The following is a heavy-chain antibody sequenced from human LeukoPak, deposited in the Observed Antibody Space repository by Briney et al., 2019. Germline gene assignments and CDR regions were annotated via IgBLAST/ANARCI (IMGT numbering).Heavy chain of an antibody. CDR2: ISSSSSYI. V-gene: IGHV3-21*01. J-gene: IGHJ4*02. Sequence: GGALRLSCVDSGLTFSRYRMQGVRQAPGRGVEGVSCISSSSSYIYYADSVKGRFTLSRDNAKNSLYLQMNSLRAEGTAVYYCASVAVAGRRGGGDFDYWGQGTLVTVSS. CDR3: ASVAVAGRRGGGDFDY. CDR1: GLTFSRYR. D-gene: IGHD6-19*01.